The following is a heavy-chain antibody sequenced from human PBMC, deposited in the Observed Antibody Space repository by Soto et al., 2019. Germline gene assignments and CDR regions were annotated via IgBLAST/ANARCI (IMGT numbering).Heavy chain of an antibody. CDR3: ARDNGIEGSFDP. V-gene: IGHV3-48*02. CDR2: ITASSTTI. J-gene: IGHJ5*02. Sequence: EVQLVESGGGLVQPGGSLRLSCAASGFTFSSYSMNWVRQAPGKGLEWVSYITASSTTIYYADSVKGRFTISRDNAKNSLYLQMNSLRDEDTSVYYCARDNGIEGSFDPWGQGTLVIVSS. CDR1: GFTFSSYS.